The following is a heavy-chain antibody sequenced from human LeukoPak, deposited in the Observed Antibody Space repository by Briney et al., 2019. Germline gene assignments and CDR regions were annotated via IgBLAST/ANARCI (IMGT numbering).Heavy chain of an antibody. Sequence: PGGSPRLSCAASGFTFSSYAMHWVRQAPGKGLEWVAVITYDGSNKYYADSVKGRFTISRDNSKNTLYLQMNSLRAEDTAVYYCARDLRRARCPYSSGWYDYWGQGTLVTVSS. D-gene: IGHD6-19*01. CDR3: ARDLRRARCPYSSGWYDY. V-gene: IGHV3-30-3*01. CDR2: ITYDGSNK. J-gene: IGHJ4*02. CDR1: GFTFSSYA.